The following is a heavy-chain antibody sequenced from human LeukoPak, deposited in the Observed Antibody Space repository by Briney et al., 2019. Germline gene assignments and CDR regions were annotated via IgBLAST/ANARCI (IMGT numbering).Heavy chain of an antibody. CDR1: GFTFSSYS. J-gene: IGHJ4*02. CDR2: IRSKANSYAT. CDR3: TRHSIAAAGTGGDY. V-gene: IGHV3-73*01. D-gene: IGHD6-13*01. Sequence: GGSLRLSCAASGFTFSSYSMNWVRQASGKGLEWVGRIRSKANSYATAYAASVKGRFTISRDDSKNTAYLQMNSLKTEDTAVYYCTRHSIAAAGTGGDYWGQGTLVTVSS.